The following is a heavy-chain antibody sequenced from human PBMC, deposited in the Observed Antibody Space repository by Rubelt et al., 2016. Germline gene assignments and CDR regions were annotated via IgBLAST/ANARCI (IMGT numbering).Heavy chain of an antibody. D-gene: IGHD2-15*01. CDR1: GYTFTSYG. V-gene: IGHV1-2*02. CDR2: INPNSGGT. Sequence: QVQLVQSGAEVKKPGASVKVSCKASGYTFTSYGISWVRQAPGQRLEWMGWINPNSGGTNYAQKVQGRVTMTRDTPIRTAYMELSRLGSDDTAVYYCARDYGSGGSCYSVFDYWGQGTLVTVSS. CDR3: ARDYGSGGSCYSVFDY. J-gene: IGHJ4*02.